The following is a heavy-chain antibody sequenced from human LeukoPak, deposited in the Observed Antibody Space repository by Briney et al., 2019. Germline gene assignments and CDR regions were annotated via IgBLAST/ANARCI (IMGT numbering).Heavy chain of an antibody. D-gene: IGHD6-19*01. CDR2: IYYSGST. V-gene: IGHV4-59*01. CDR3: ARAGIAVAGSRYYFDY. Sequence: SETLSLTCTVSGGSISSYYWSWIRQPPGKGLECIGYIYYSGSTNYNPSLKSRVTISLDTSKNQFSRKLSSVTAADTAVYYCARAGIAVAGSRYYFDYWGQGTLVTVSS. CDR1: GGSISSYY. J-gene: IGHJ4*02.